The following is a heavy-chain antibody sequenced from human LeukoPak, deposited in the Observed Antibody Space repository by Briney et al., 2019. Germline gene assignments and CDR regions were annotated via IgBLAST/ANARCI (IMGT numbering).Heavy chain of an antibody. CDR3: ACSGIAAAGTRD. CDR2: IYYSGST. D-gene: IGHD6-13*01. CDR1: GGSISSSSYY. J-gene: IGHJ4*02. V-gene: IGHV4-39*07. Sequence: SETLSLTCTVSGGSISSSSYYWGWIRQPPGKGLEWIGSIYYSGSTYYNPSLKSRVTISVDKSKNQFSLKLSSVTAADTAVYYCACSGIAAAGTRDWGQGTLVTVSS.